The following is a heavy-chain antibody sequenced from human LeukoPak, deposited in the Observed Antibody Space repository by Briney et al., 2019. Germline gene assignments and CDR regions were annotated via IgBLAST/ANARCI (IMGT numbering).Heavy chain of an antibody. V-gene: IGHV4-39*07. CDR3: AGVVVPAAHYYYYYMDV. Sequence: SETLSLTCTVSGGSISSSSYYWGWISQPRGRGLEWIVSIYYSGSTYYNPSLKSRVTISVDTSKHQFSLKLSSVTAADTAVYYCAGVVVPAAHYYYYYMDVWGKGTTVTVSS. D-gene: IGHD2-2*01. CDR2: IYYSGST. J-gene: IGHJ6*03. CDR1: GGSISSSSYY.